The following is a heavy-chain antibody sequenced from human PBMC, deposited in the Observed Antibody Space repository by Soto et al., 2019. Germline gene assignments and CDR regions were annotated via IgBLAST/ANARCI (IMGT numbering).Heavy chain of an antibody. Sequence: QVQLVQSGAEVKKPGASVTVSCKASGYTFTSYGINWVRQAPGQGLEWMGWISGYNGNTKSSQKFQGRVTMTTDTSTSTSYLELRSLRSDDTAMFYCARDGIAARPTPDYWGQGTLVTVSS. V-gene: IGHV1-18*01. CDR3: ARDGIAARPTPDY. J-gene: IGHJ4*02. CDR1: GYTFTSYG. CDR2: ISGYNGNT. D-gene: IGHD6-6*01.